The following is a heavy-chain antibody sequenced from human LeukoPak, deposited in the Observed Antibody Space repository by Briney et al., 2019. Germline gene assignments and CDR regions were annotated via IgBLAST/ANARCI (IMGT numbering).Heavy chain of an antibody. V-gene: IGHV1-2*02. J-gene: IGHJ5*02. D-gene: IGHD1-7*01. Sequence: GASVKVSCKASGYTFTGYYMHWVRQAPGQGLEWMGWINPNSGGTNYAQKFQGRVTITRNTSISTIYMELSRLTSEDTAVYYCARVRTNLVWFDPWGQGTLVTVSP. CDR3: ARVRTNLVWFDP. CDR2: INPNSGGT. CDR1: GYTFTGYY.